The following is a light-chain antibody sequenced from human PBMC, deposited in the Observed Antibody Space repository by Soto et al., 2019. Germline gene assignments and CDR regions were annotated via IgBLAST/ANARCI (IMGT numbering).Light chain of an antibody. CDR1: STDVGRYNY. J-gene: IGLJ1*01. Sequence: QSVLTQPASGSGSPGQPITISCTGTSTDVGRYNYISWYQQHPGKAPKLMIHDVANRPSGVSNRFSGSKSGITASLTISGLQAEDEADYYCSSYTTSSTYVFGTGTKVTVL. CDR3: SSYTTSSTYV. V-gene: IGLV2-14*01. CDR2: DVA.